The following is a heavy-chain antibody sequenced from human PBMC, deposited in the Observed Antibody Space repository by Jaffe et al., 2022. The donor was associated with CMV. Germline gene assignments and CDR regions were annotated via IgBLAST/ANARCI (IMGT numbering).Heavy chain of an antibody. V-gene: IGHV3-15*01. CDR1: GFTFSDAW. Sequence: EVQLVESGGGLVKPGGSLRLSCAASGFTFSDAWMSWVRQAPGKGLEWVGRIRSKTDGGTADHAAPVKGRFTISRDDSKKTLYLQMNSLKIEDTAVYYCTTREEKWNDVGDYWGQGTLVTVSS. D-gene: IGHD1-1*01. CDR3: TTREEKWNDVGDY. CDR2: IRSKTDGGTA. J-gene: IGHJ4*02.